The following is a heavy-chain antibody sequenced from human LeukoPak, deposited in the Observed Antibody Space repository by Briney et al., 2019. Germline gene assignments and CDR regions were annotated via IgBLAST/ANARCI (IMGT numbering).Heavy chain of an antibody. V-gene: IGHV4-4*02. CDR1: GGSISSSNW. CDR2: IYHSGGT. Sequence: SETLSLTCAVSGGSISSSNWWSWVRQPPGKGLEWIGEIYHSGGTNYNPSLKSRVTISVDRSKNQFSLKLSSVTAADTAVYYCASVKYSGYDYYFDYWGQGTLVTVSS. CDR3: ASVKYSGYDYYFDY. J-gene: IGHJ4*02. D-gene: IGHD5-12*01.